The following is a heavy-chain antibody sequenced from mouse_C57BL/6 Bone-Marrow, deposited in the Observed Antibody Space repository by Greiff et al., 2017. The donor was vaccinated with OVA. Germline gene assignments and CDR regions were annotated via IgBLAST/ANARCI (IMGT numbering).Heavy chain of an antibody. V-gene: IGHV1-55*01. CDR3: ASLYYSSSLHWYFDV. Sequence: QVQLQQPGAELVKPGASVKMSCKASGYTFTSYWITWVKQRPGQGLEWIGDIYPGSGSTNYNEKFKSKATLTVDTSSSTAYMQLSSLTSEDSAVYYCASLYYSSSLHWYFDVWGTGTTVTVSS. CDR1: GYTFTSYW. D-gene: IGHD1-1*01. J-gene: IGHJ1*03. CDR2: IYPGSGST.